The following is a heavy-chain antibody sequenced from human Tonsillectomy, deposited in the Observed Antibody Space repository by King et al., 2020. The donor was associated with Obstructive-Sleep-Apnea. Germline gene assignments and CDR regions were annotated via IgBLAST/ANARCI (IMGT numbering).Heavy chain of an antibody. CDR2: ISSSSSYT. V-gene: IGHV3-11*06. Sequence: VQLVESGGGLVKPGGSLRLSCAASGFTFSDYYMSWIRQAPGKGLEWVSYISSSSSYTNYADSVKGRFTISRDNAKNSLYLQMNSLRAEDTAVYYCARDLLIAAAGTMGYWGQGTLVTVSS. D-gene: IGHD6-13*01. J-gene: IGHJ4*02. CDR3: ARDLLIAAAGTMGY. CDR1: GFTFSDYY.